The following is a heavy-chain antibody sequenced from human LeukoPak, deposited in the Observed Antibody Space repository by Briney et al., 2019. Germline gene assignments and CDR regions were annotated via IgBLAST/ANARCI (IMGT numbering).Heavy chain of an antibody. V-gene: IGHV4-59*01. J-gene: IGHJ4*02. CDR3: ASDKGSWYYFDY. D-gene: IGHD6-13*01. CDR2: IYYSGST. CDR1: GGSISSYY. Sequence: SETLSLTCTVSGGSISSYYWSWIRQPPGKGLEWIGYIYYSGSTNYNPSLKSRVTISGDTSKNQFSLKLSSVTAADTAVYYCASDKGSWYYFDYWGQGTLVTVSS.